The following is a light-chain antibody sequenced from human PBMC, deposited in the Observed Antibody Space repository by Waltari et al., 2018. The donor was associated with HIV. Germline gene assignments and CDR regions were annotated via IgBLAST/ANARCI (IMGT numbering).Light chain of an antibody. CDR2: SSN. V-gene: IGLV1-44*01. CDR1: SSNIERNT. J-gene: IGLJ1*01. Sequence: QSVLTQPPSASGTPGQRVTISCSGSSSNIERNTVNWYQQFPGTTPKVVIYSSNHRPSGVPDRCAGARSGTSASLAISGLQSVDEAHYYCAAWDDSLDGYVFGPGTEVTVL. CDR3: AAWDDSLDGYV.